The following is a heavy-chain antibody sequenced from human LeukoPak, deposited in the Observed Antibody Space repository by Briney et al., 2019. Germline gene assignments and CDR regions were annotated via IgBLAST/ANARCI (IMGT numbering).Heavy chain of an antibody. CDR2: ISAYNGNT. CDR1: GYTFTSYG. D-gene: IGHD3-22*01. Sequence: ASVKVSCKASGYTFTSYGISWVRQAPGQGLEWMGWISAYNGNTNYAQKLQGRVTMTTDTSTSTAYMELRSLRSDDTAVYYCARAVPGYYDSSGYYYGRFDPWGQGTLVTVSS. J-gene: IGHJ5*02. CDR3: ARAVPGYYDSSGYYYGRFDP. V-gene: IGHV1-18*01.